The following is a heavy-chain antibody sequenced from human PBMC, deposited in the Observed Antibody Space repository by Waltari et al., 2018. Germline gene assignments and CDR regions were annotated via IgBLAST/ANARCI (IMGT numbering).Heavy chain of an antibody. V-gene: IGHV3-23*01. CDR3: AKRGVFCLGNSFKNNWFDS. CDR2: FGVKAVGT. D-gene: IGHD3-16*01. CDR1: EFSFSTYA. J-gene: IGHJ5*01. Sequence: EVQLLESGGGLVQPGGSLRLSCAASEFSFSTYAMTWVRQAPGKGVEWVLRFGVKAVGTYFGCSVNDLFTISRDNSKNTLYLQMNSLRAEDTAIYYCAKRGVFCLGNSFKNNWFDSWGQGTLVTVSS.